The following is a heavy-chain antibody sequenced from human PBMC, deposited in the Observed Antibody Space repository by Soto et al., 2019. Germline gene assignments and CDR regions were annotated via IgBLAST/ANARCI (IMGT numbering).Heavy chain of an antibody. D-gene: IGHD6-6*01. CDR1: SGSFSGYY. CDR2: ISQSGNT. CDR3: ARAPKVSGSSQTRPDF. Sequence: SETLSLTYTIYSGSFSGYYWSWIRQPPGKGLEWIGEISQSGNTNYSPSLKSRVPISIDTSKKQFSLNLASVSAADTAVYYCARAPKVSGSSQTRPDFWGQGTLVTVS. J-gene: IGHJ4*02. V-gene: IGHV4-34*01.